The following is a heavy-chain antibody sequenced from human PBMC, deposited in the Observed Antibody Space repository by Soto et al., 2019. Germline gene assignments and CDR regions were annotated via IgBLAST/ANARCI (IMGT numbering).Heavy chain of an antibody. CDR3: ARGPPDFWSGYYDY. CDR1: GFTFSSYS. D-gene: IGHD3-3*01. J-gene: IGHJ4*02. CDR2: ISSSSSTI. Sequence: GSLRLSCAASGFTFSSYSMNWVRQAPGKGLEWVSYISSSSSTIYYADSVKGRFTISRDNAKNSLYLQMNSLRAEDTAVYYCARGPPDFWSGYYDYWGQGTLVTVSS. V-gene: IGHV3-48*01.